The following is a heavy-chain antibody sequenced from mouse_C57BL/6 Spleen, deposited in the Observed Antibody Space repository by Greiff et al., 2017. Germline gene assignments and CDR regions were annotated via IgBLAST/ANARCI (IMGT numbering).Heavy chain of an antibody. CDR3: AGGDYYGSSWAY. CDR1: GFTFSDYG. D-gene: IGHD1-1*01. Sequence: DVMLVESGGGLVKPGGSLKLSCAASGFTFSDYGMHWVRQAPGKGLEWVAYISSGSSTIYYAETVKGRFTISRYNAKNTLFLQVTGLRSEDTAMYYCAGGDYYGSSWAYWGQGTLVTVS. J-gene: IGHJ3*01. CDR2: ISSGSSTI. V-gene: IGHV5-17*01.